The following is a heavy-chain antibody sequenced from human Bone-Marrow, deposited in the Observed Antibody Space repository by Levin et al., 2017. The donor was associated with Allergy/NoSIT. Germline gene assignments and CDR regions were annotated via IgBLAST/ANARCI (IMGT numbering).Heavy chain of an antibody. CDR2: IYYKGST. D-gene: IGHD6-19*01. Sequence: SQTLSLTCTVSGGSMDSYYWSWIRQTPGKGLEWIGYIYYKGSTNYNPSLKGRVTMSVDTSKAQFSLKLTSMTAADTAAYYCARGGGTSGWYGWYFDLWGRGTLVTVSS. CDR3: ARGGGTSGWYGWYFDL. J-gene: IGHJ2*01. V-gene: IGHV4-59*12. CDR1: GGSMDSYY.